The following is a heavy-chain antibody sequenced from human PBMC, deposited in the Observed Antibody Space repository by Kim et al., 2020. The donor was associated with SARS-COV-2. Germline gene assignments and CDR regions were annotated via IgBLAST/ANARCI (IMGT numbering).Heavy chain of an antibody. Sequence: SETLSLTCTVSGGSISSSSYYWGWIRQPPGKGLEWIGSIYYSGSTYYNPSLKSRVTISVDTSKNQFSLKLSSVTAADTAVYYCARSGENVATFEVAYCGGDCYSYWYFDLWGRGTLVTVSS. CDR2: IYYSGST. D-gene: IGHD2-21*02. CDR1: GGSISSSSYY. CDR3: ARSGENVATFEVAYCGGDCYSYWYFDL. J-gene: IGHJ2*01. V-gene: IGHV4-39*01.